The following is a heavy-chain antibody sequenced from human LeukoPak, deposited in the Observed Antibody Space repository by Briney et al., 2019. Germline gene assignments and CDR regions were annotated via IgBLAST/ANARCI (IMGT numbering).Heavy chain of an antibody. CDR3: AREGNYYYDSSGYYD. D-gene: IGHD3-22*01. CDR1: GFTVSSNY. J-gene: IGHJ4*02. CDR2: IYSGGST. V-gene: IGHV3-53*01. Sequence: GGSLRLSCAASGFTVSSNYMSWVRQAPGKGLEWVSVIYSGGSTYYADSVKGRFTISRDNSENTLYLQMNSLRAEDTAVYYCAREGNYYYDSSGYYDWGQGTLVTVSS.